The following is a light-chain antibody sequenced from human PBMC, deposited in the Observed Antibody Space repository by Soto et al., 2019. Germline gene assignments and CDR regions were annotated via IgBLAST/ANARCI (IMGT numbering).Light chain of an antibody. CDR3: QQYGSSPYT. Sequence: EIVLTQSPGTLSLSSGERATLSWRASQSVSSNYLAWYQQKPGQAPRLLIYGASSRATGIPDRFSGSGSGTDFTLTISRLEPEDFAVYYCQQYGSSPYTFGQGTKLEIK. J-gene: IGKJ2*01. CDR2: GAS. V-gene: IGKV3-20*01. CDR1: QSVSSNY.